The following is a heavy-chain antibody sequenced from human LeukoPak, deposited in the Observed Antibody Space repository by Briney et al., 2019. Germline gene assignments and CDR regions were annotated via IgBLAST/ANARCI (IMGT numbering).Heavy chain of an antibody. Sequence: PGGSLRLSCAASGFTFSDHYMDWVRQAPGEGLEWVGRIRNKANRYSTEYAASVKGRFTMTRDDSEKLLYLQMNSLKTEDTAVYYCDRPYGSGSFYTYFDHWGQGTLVTVSS. D-gene: IGHD3-10*01. CDR3: DRPYGSGSFYTYFDH. CDR1: GFTFSDHY. V-gene: IGHV3-72*01. J-gene: IGHJ4*02. CDR2: IRNKANRYST.